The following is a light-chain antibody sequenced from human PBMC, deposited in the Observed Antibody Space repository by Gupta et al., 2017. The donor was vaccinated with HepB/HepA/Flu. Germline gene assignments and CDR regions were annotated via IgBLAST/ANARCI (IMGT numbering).Light chain of an antibody. V-gene: IGKV3-11*01. CDR3: QQRTNWPLIT. CDR1: QSVRSY. CDR2: DAS. J-gene: IGKJ5*01. Sequence: IVLIQSPATLPLSLGERATLTCRASQSVRSYLAWYQQKPGQAPRTLIYDASKRGTGIPARFSGSGSGTDFTLTISSLEPEDFAVYYCQQRTNWPLITFGQGTRLEIK.